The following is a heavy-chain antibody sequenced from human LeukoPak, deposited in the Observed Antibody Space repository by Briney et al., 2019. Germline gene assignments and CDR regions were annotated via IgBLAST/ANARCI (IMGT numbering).Heavy chain of an antibody. CDR3: AKDVWGGHYMDV. D-gene: IGHD3-16*01. Sequence: GGTLRLSCAASGFTFSSYGMSWVRQAPGKGLDWVSTISGSGVGTYYADSVEGRFTISRDNSKNTLYLQMNSLRAEDTALYYCAKDVWGGHYMDVWGKGTTVTISS. J-gene: IGHJ6*03. CDR1: GFTFSSYG. CDR2: ISGSGVGT. V-gene: IGHV3-23*01.